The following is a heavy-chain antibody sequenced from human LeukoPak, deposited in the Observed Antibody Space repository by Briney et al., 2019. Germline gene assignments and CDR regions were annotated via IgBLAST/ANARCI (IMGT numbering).Heavy chain of an antibody. D-gene: IGHD2-8*01. V-gene: IGHV1-24*01. CDR2: FDPEDGET. CDR1: GYTLTELS. J-gene: IGHJ4*02. Sequence: ASVKVSCKVSGYTLTELSMHWVRQAPGKGLEWMGGFDPEDGETIYAQKFQGRVTMTEDTPTDTAYMELSSLRSEDTAVYYCATAPRIVLMVYAWYFDYWGQGTLVTVSS. CDR3: ATAPRIVLMVYAWYFDY.